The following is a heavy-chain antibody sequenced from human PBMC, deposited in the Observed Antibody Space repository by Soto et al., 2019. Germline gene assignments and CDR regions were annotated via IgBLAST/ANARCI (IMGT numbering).Heavy chain of an antibody. CDR2: IYYLGNT. D-gene: IGHD3-22*01. CDR3: AGLYPHASSGYHLSY. V-gene: IGHV4-39*01. J-gene: IGHJ4*02. Sequence: IRKTPGKGLEWVGGIYYLGNTYYNPSLGSRVTISVDTSKNQFSLKLRSVPAADTAVFYCAGLYPHASSGYHLSYRGQGALLSVSS.